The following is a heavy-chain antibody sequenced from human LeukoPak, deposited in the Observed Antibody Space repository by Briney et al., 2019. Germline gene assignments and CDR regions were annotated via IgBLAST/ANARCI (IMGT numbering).Heavy chain of an antibody. CDR3: AKQTGRYDILTGHYYYYMDV. V-gene: IGHV4-59*01. CDR1: GGSISSYY. D-gene: IGHD3-9*01. CDR2: IYYSGST. Sequence: SETLSLTCTVSGGSISSYYWSWIRQPPGKGLEWLGYIYYSGSTNYNPSLKSRVTISVDTSKNQFSLKLSSVTAADTAVYYCAKQTGRYDILTGHYYYYMDVWGKGTTVTISS. J-gene: IGHJ6*03.